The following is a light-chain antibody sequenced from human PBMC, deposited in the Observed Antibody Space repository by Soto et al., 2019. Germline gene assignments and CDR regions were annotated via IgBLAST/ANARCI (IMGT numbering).Light chain of an antibody. V-gene: IGLV2-14*01. Sequence: QSVLTQPASVSGSPGQSITISCTGTSSDVGGSNYVSWYQQHPGKAPKLMIYDVSNRPSGVSNRFSGSKSGNTASLTISGLQAEDEADYYCSSYTSSNSLFGTGTKVTVL. J-gene: IGLJ1*01. CDR3: SSYTSSNSL. CDR2: DVS. CDR1: SSDVGGSNY.